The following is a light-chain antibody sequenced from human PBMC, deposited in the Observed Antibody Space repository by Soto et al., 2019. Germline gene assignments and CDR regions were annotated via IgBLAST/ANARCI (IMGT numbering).Light chain of an antibody. J-gene: IGLJ1*01. Sequence: QSVLTQPPAVSGTPGQRVTVSCSGGSSNIGSNYVYWYQQLPGMAPKLLISSYNRRPSGDPDRFSGSKSGTSASLAISELLSEDEAEYSCCAWDDNIKGFVFGPGTKVPVL. CDR1: SSNIGSNY. V-gene: IGLV1-47*02. CDR2: SYN. CDR3: CAWDDNIKGFV.